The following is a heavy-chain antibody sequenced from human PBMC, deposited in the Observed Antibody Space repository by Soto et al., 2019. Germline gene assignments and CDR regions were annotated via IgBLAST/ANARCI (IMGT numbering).Heavy chain of an antibody. CDR3: AKERLGRGIDY. Sequence: EVLLLDSGGGLVQPGGSLRLSCAASGFTFSNYAMTWVRQAPGKGPEWISTVNNGGGGTYYADSVKGRFTISRDNSKNTLYWQVSSLRAEDTAVYYCAKERLGRGIDYWGQGILVTVS. CDR2: VNNGGGGT. V-gene: IGHV3-23*01. J-gene: IGHJ4*02. CDR1: GFTFSNYA. D-gene: IGHD3-10*01.